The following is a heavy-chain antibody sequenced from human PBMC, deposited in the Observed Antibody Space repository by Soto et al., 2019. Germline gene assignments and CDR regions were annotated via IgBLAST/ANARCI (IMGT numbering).Heavy chain of an antibody. V-gene: IGHV5-51*01. CDR1: GYTATDYW. Sequence: GELLKISFKNSGYTATDYWIGWVRQRPGIVLEWMGVIYPSNSDARYSPSLQGHVTISADRSTSTTYLQWSSLTASDTARYYCARQSVSVATMRLLSYHYSRLGTLVTVSS. CDR3: ARQSVSVATMRLLSYHY. D-gene: IGHD5-12*01. CDR2: IYPSNSDA. J-gene: IGHJ4*02.